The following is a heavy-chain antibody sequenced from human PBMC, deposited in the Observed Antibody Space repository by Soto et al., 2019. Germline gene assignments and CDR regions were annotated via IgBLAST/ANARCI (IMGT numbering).Heavy chain of an antibody. D-gene: IGHD3-22*01. V-gene: IGHV4-31*03. Sequence: QVQLQELGPGLVKSSQTLSLTCSVSGGSISSGGYYWSWIRQHPGKGLEWIGYIYYGGDTYYNPSLKRRVTISEDRSKNRFSLKLSFVTAADTAVYYCARSPRGYYDGSGYYYVDYFDHWGQGTLVTVSS. CDR1: GGSISSGGYY. CDR2: IYYGGDT. J-gene: IGHJ4*02. CDR3: ARSPRGYYDGSGYYYVDYFDH.